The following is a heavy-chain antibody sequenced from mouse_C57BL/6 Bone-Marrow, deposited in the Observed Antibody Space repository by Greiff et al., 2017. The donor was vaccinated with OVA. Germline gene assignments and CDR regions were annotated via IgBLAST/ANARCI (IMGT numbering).Heavy chain of an antibody. CDR3: ARKHYYGSEDYAMDY. J-gene: IGHJ4*01. Sequence: VKLVESGAELVKPGASVKMSCKASGYTFTTYPIEWMKQNHGKSLEWIGNFHPYNDDTKYNEKFKGKATLTVEKSSSTDYLELSRLTSDDSAVYYCARKHYYGSEDYAMDYWGQGTSVTVSS. CDR1: GYTFTTYP. D-gene: IGHD1-1*01. V-gene: IGHV1-47*01. CDR2: FHPYNDDT.